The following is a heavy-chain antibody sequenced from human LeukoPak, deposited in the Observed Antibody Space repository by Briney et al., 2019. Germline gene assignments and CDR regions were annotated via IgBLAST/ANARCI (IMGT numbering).Heavy chain of an antibody. CDR2: INHSGST. V-gene: IGHV4-34*01. CDR1: GGSFSGYY. Sequence: SETLSLTCAVYGGSFSGYYWSWIRQPPGKGLEWIGEINHSGSTNYNPSLKSRVTISVDTSKNQFSLKLSSVTAADTAVYYCARSQGSSGWYDPRPLDYWGQGTLVTVSS. CDR3: ARSQGSSGWYDPRPLDY. D-gene: IGHD6-19*01. J-gene: IGHJ4*02.